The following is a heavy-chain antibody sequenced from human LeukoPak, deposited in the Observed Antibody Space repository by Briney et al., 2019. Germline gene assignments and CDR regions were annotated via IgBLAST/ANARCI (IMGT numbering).Heavy chain of an antibody. V-gene: IGHV4-39*01. J-gene: IGHJ4*02. CDR3: ARGGRYYDYVWGSYRLDY. D-gene: IGHD3-16*02. CDR1: AGSISSSSYY. CDR2: IYYSGST. Sequence: SETLSLTCTVSAGSISSSSYYWGWIRQPPGKGLGWIGSIYYSGSTYYNPSLQSRVTISVDTSRNQFSLKLSSVTAADTAVYYCARGGRYYDYVWGSYRLDYWGQGTLVTVSS.